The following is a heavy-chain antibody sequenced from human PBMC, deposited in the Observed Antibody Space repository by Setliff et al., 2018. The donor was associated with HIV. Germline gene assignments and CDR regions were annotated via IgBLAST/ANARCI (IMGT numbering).Heavy chain of an antibody. Sequence: GGSLRLSCAGSDSGDSGFIFSDYFMTWVRQAPGKGLEWLCYISSSGTTTYYGDSVKVRFTISRDTSKNTLYLQMNSLRAEDTAVYYCARRAYCSSTTCFDNWGQGTLVTVSS. J-gene: IGHJ4*02. CDR1: GFIFSDYF. CDR2: ISSSGTTT. CDR3: ARRAYCSSTTCFDN. V-gene: IGHV3-11*04. D-gene: IGHD2-2*01.